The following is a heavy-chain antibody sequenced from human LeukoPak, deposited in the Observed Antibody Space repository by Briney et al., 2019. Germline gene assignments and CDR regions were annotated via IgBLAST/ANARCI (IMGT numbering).Heavy chain of an antibody. CDR2: ISSSSSYI. Sequence: PGGSLRLSCAASGFTFSSYSMNWVRQAPGKGLEWVSSISSSSSYIYYADSVKGRFTISRDNAKNSLYLQMNSLRAEDTAVYYCARLGYCSSTSCPIRYWGRGTLVTVSS. CDR3: ARLGYCSSTSCPIRY. J-gene: IGHJ4*02. CDR1: GFTFSSYS. V-gene: IGHV3-21*01. D-gene: IGHD2-2*01.